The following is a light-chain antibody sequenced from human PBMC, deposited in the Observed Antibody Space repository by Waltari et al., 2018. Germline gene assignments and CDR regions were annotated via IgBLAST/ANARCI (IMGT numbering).Light chain of an antibody. Sequence: DVGLTQSPLSLPVTLGQPASISCRSSQSLVYTDGISYLNWFHQRPGQAPRRLIYKVSNRDSGVPDRFSGSGSGTDFTLMISSVEADDVGVYFCMQATHWPVTFGQGKRLEIK. CDR2: KVS. CDR1: QSLVYTDGISY. J-gene: IGKJ5*01. CDR3: MQATHWPVT. V-gene: IGKV2-30*01.